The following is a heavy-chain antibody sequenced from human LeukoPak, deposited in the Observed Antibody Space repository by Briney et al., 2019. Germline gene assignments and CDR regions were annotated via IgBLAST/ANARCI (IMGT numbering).Heavy chain of an antibody. CDR3: AREYGSGSRNNYFDY. D-gene: IGHD3-10*01. J-gene: IGHJ4*02. CDR1: GFTFSSYW. Sequence: GGSLRLSCAASGFTFSSYWMHWVRQAPGKGLVWVSRINSDGSSTTYADSVKGRFTISRDNAKNTLYLQMNSLRAEDTAVYYCAREYGSGSRNNYFDYWGQGTLVTVSS. CDR2: INSDGSST. V-gene: IGHV3-74*01.